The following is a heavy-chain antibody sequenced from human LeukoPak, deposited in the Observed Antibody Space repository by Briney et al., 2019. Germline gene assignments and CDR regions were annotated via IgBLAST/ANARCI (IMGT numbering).Heavy chain of an antibody. CDR3: ARAINDYSNYEVLTDNWFDP. D-gene: IGHD4-11*01. Sequence: SETLSLTCTVSGGSISSSSYYWGWIRQPPGKGLEWIGSIYYSGSTNYNPSLKSRVTIPVDTSKNHFSLKLSSVTAADTAVYYCARAINDYSNYEVLTDNWFDPWGQGTLVTVSS. V-gene: IGHV4-39*07. CDR2: IYYSGST. CDR1: GGSISSSSYY. J-gene: IGHJ5*02.